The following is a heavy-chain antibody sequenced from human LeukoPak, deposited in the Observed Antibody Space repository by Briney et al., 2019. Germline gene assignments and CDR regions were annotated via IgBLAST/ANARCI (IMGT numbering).Heavy chain of an antibody. V-gene: IGHV5-51*01. J-gene: IGHJ4*02. CDR2: IYPGDSDT. D-gene: IGHD2-2*01. CDR3: ARRQGCSSTSCPPDS. CDR1: GHSFTTYW. Sequence: KRGESLKISCRGSGHSFTTYWIGWVRQMPGKGLEWMGIIYPGDSDTRYSPSFQGQVTMSADKSINTAYLQWSSLKASDTAMYYCARRQGCSSTSCPPDSWGQGTLVTVSS.